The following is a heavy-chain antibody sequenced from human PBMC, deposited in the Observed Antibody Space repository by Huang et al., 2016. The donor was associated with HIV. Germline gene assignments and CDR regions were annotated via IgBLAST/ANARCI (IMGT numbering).Heavy chain of an antibody. D-gene: IGHD3-3*01. J-gene: IGHJ4*02. CDR1: GGSISTHY. Sequence: QVQLQESGPGLVKPSETLSLTCTVSGGSISTHYWSWLRQPPGKGLEWIGSIDYSGSTNYSPSRKSLVTILLDTSKYQVSLRVSSVTAADTAMYYCARDHHDVWRGYRRMYFFDHWGQGTLVTVSS. V-gene: IGHV4-59*11. CDR3: ARDHHDVWRGYRRMYFFDH. CDR2: IDYSGST.